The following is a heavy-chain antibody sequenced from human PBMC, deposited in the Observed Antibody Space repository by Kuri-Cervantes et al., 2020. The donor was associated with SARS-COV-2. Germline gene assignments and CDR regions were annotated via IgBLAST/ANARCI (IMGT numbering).Heavy chain of an antibody. Sequence: SLKISCAASGFTFDDYAMHWVRQAPGKGLEWVSGIGWNSGSIGYADSVKGRFTISRDNAKNSLYLQMNSLRAEDTAVYYCARDHCSSTSCYLWGQGTMVTVSS. CDR1: GFTFDDYA. J-gene: IGHJ3*01. CDR3: ARDHCSSTSCYL. CDR2: IGWNSGSI. V-gene: IGHV3-9*01. D-gene: IGHD2-2*01.